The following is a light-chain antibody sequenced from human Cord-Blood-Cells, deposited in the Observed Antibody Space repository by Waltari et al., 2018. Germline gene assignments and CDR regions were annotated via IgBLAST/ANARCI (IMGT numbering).Light chain of an antibody. CDR1: SLRSYY. J-gene: IGLJ2*01. V-gene: IGLV3-19*01. CDR3: NSRDSRV. Sequence: SSELTQDPAVSVALGQTVRITCQGDSLRSYYASWYQQKPEQAPVLVIYGKNNRPSGIPDRFSGSSSGNTASLTITGAQAEDEADYYCNSRDSRVFGGGTKLTVL. CDR2: GKN.